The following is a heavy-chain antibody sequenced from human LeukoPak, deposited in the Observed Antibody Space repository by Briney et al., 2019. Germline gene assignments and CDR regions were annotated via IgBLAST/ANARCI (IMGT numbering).Heavy chain of an antibody. CDR2: IKHDGSEK. J-gene: IGHJ4*02. Sequence: PGGSLRLSCAVSGFTFSSYWMSWVRQAPGKGLEWVANIKHDGSEKYYVDSVKGRFTISRDNAKNSLYLQLNSLRAEDTAVYYCARITGIEAAGGYWGQGTLVTVSS. D-gene: IGHD6-13*01. CDR1: GFTFSSYW. CDR3: ARITGIEAAGGY. V-gene: IGHV3-7*04.